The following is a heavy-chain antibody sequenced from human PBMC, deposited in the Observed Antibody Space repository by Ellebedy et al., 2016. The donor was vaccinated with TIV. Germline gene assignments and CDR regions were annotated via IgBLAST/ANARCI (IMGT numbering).Heavy chain of an antibody. Sequence: MPSETLSLTCTVSGGSISSGDYYWSWLRQHPGKGLEWLGFIYDSGSTYYNPSLNSLLPISVDTSKNQFSLKLSSVTAADTALYYCAAGYYYGSGSYLKPDAFDIWGQGTMVTVSS. J-gene: IGHJ3*02. CDR1: GGSISSGDYY. CDR3: AAGYYYGSGSYLKPDAFDI. CDR2: IYDSGST. V-gene: IGHV4-31*01. D-gene: IGHD3-10*01.